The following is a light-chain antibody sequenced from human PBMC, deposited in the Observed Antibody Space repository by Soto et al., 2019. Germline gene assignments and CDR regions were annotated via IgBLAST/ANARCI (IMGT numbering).Light chain of an antibody. CDR3: SSYAGSNIVV. J-gene: IGLJ2*01. CDR1: TNDVEFYSL. CDR2: EVS. Sequence: QSALTQPASVSGSPGQSISISCTGTTNDVEFYSLVSWFQQHPGKAPKLMIYEVSKRPSGVPDRFSGSKSGNTASLTVSGLQAEDEADYYCSSYAGSNIVVFGGGTKLTVL. V-gene: IGLV2-14*02.